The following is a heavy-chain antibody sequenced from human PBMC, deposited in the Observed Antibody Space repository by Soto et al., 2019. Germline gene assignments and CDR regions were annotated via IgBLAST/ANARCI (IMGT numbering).Heavy chain of an antibody. Sequence: SETLSLTCTVSGGSVSSGNYYWSWIRQPPGKGLEWIGYLYDSGSTDYNPSLKSRVTISVDTSKNHFSLKLSSVTAADTAVYYCARNVKGLVWLYYYGMEVWGQGTTVTVSS. J-gene: IGHJ6*02. D-gene: IGHD3-16*01. CDR1: GGSVSSGNYY. CDR2: LYDSGST. CDR3: ARNVKGLVWLYYYGMEV. V-gene: IGHV4-61*03.